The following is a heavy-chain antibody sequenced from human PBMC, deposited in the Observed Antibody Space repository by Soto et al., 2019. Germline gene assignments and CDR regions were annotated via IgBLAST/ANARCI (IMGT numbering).Heavy chain of an antibody. Sequence: GGSLRLSCAASGFTFSTFWMHWVRQAPGKGLVWVSRINSDGSSISYADFVKGRFTISRDNAKDTLFLQMSSLSPEDTAVYYCVRASGYSDSSGYNHNWFDPWGQGTQVTVSS. CDR1: GFTFSTFW. J-gene: IGHJ5*02. V-gene: IGHV3-74*01. D-gene: IGHD3-22*01. CDR3: VRASGYSDSSGYNHNWFDP. CDR2: INSDGSSI.